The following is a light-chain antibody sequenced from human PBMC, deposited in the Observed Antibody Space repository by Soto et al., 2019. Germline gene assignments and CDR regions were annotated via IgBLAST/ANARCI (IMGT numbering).Light chain of an antibody. Sequence: EIQLTQSPSFLSASVGDRVTITCRASQGISSYLAWYQQKPGKAPNLLIYGASILQSGVPSRFSGSGSGTEFTLTISSLQPDDFATYYCQHYNSYSEAFGQGTKVDIK. CDR3: QHYNSYSEA. V-gene: IGKV1-9*01. J-gene: IGKJ1*01. CDR2: GAS. CDR1: QGISSY.